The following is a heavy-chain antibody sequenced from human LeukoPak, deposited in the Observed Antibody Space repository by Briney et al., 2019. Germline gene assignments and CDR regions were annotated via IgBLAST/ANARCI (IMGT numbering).Heavy chain of an antibody. Sequence: GGSLRLSCAASGFTFSSYSMNWVRQAPGKGLEWVSSISSSSSYIYYADSVKGRFTISRDNAKNSLYLRMNSLRAEDTAVYYCASQVGSGSYFPGDYWGQGTLVTVSS. CDR2: ISSSSSYI. J-gene: IGHJ4*02. D-gene: IGHD1-26*01. CDR3: ASQVGSGSYFPGDY. CDR1: GFTFSSYS. V-gene: IGHV3-21*01.